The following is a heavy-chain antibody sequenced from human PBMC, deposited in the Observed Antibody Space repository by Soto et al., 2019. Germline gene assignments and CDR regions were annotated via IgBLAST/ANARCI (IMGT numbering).Heavy chain of an antibody. CDR2: INAGNGNT. CDR1: GYTFTSYA. D-gene: IGHD4-17*01. V-gene: IGHV1-3*01. J-gene: IGHJ5*02. Sequence: VASVKVACKASGYTFTSYAMHWVRQAPGQRLEWMGWINAGNGNTKYSQKFQGRVTITRDTSASTAYMELSSLRSEDTAVYYCARDTRYNTVTAPWGQGTLVTSPQ. CDR3: ARDTRYNTVTAP.